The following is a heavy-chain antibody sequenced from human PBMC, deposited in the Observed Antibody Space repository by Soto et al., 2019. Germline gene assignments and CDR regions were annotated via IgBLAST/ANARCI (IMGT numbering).Heavy chain of an antibody. Sequence: ASVKVSCKASGYTFTSYGISWVRQAPGQGLEWMGWISAYNGNTNYAQKLQGRVTMTTDTSTSTAYMELRSLRSDDTAVYYCARANSGYDRDYFDYWGQGTLVTVSS. J-gene: IGHJ4*02. V-gene: IGHV1-18*01. CDR1: GYTFTSYG. CDR2: ISAYNGNT. CDR3: ARANSGYDRDYFDY. D-gene: IGHD5-12*01.